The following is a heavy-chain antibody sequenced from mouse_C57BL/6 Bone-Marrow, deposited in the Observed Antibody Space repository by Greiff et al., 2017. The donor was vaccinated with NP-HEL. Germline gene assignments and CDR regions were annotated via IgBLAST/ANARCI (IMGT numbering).Heavy chain of an antibody. V-gene: IGHV14-1*01. CDR1: GFNIKDDY. CDR2: IDPEDGDT. CDR3: TTKKVRKRVDY. Sequence: VQLQQSGAELVRPGASVKLSCTASGFNIKDDYMHWVKQRPEQGLEWIGWIDPEDGDTEYAPKFQGKATMTADTSSNTAYLQLSSLTSEDTAVYYCTTKKVRKRVDYWGQGTTLTVSS. J-gene: IGHJ2*01.